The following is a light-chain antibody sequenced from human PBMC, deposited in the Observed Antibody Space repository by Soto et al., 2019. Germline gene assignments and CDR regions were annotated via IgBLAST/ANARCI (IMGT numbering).Light chain of an antibody. Sequence: EIVLTQSPATLSVSPGERATLSCRASQTVGSLLAWYQQKPGQAPRLLIYGASTRATGIPARFSGSGSGTEFTLTISSLQSEDFAVYYCQQYGSSGTLGQGTKVDIK. CDR2: GAS. CDR3: QQYGSSGT. CDR1: QTVGSL. V-gene: IGKV3-15*01. J-gene: IGKJ1*01.